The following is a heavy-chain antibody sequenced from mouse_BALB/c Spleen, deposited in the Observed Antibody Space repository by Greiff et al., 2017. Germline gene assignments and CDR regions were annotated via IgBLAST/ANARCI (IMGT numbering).Heavy chain of an antibody. CDR3: ARYDNDERGNDYAMDY. J-gene: IGHJ4*01. D-gene: IGHD2-4*01. CDR1: GDSITSGF. V-gene: IGHV3-8*02. CDR2: ISYSGST. Sequence: EVQLQQSGPSLVKPSQTLSLSCSVTGDSITSGFWNWFRKFPGNKLEYMGYISYSGSTYYNPSLKSRISTTRDTSKSQNYLQLNSVTTEDTATYYCARYDNDERGNDYAMDYWGQGTSVTVSS.